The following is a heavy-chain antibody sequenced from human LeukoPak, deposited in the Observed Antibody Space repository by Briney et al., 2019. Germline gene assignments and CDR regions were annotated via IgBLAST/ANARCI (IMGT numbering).Heavy chain of an antibody. CDR2: ISYDGSNK. V-gene: IGHV3-30-3*01. J-gene: IGHJ3*02. Sequence: GRSLRLSCAASGFIFSSYTVHWVRQAPGKGLEWVALISYDGSNKYSADSVKGRFTISRDNSKNTLYLQMDSLRAEDTAVYYCAREHYYDSSGYYRGFDIWGQGTMVTVSS. D-gene: IGHD3-22*01. CDR1: GFIFSSYT. CDR3: AREHYYDSSGYYRGFDI.